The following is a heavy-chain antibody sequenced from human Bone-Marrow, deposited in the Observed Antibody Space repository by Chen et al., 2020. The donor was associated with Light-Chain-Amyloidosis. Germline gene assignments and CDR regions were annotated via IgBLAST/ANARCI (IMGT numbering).Heavy chain of an antibody. Sequence: GQLEQSGPEVKKPGESLKISCKGSGYTFPNYWIGWVRQLPGKGLEWMGVIYPDDSDARYSPSFEGQVTISADKSIPTAYLQWRSLKASDTAMYYCARRRDGYNFDYWGQGTLVTVSS. CDR2: IYPDDSDA. CDR1: GYTFPNYW. D-gene: IGHD5-12*01. V-gene: IGHV5-51*01. CDR3: ARRRDGYNFDY. J-gene: IGHJ4*02.